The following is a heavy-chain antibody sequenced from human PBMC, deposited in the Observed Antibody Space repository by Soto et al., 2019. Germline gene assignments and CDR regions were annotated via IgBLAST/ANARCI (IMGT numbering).Heavy chain of an antibody. J-gene: IGHJ4*02. CDR2: ISSSSSYT. CDR3: AREGTLATVDY. V-gene: IGHV3-11*06. Sequence: PGGSLRLSCAASGFTFSDYYMSWIRQAPGKGLEWVSYISSSSSYTNYADSVKGRFTISRDNAKNSLYLQMNSLRAEDTAVYYCAREGTLATVDYWGQGTLVTVSS. CDR1: GFTFSDYY. D-gene: IGHD5-12*01.